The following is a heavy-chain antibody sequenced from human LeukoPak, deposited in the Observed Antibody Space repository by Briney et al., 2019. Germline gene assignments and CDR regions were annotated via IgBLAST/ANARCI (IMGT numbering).Heavy chain of an antibody. J-gene: IGHJ4*02. D-gene: IGHD6-6*01. CDR2: ISTSGAST. CDR1: GFTFSSFE. V-gene: IGHV3-48*03. CDR3: AKRVPYSSSSVYFDN. Sequence: PGGSLRLSCAASGFTFSSFEMVWVRQAPGKGLEWISYISTSGASTYYADSVKGRFTVSRDNSKNTLYLQMNSLRAEDTAVYYCAKRVPYSSSSVYFDNWGQGTLVTVSS.